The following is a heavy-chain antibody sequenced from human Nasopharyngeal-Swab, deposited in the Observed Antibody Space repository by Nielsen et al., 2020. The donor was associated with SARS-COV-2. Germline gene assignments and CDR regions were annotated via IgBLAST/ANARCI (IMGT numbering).Heavy chain of an antibody. CDR2: IKQSGSGQ. V-gene: IGHV3-7*01. CDR1: GFTFSSYW. J-gene: IGHJ4*02. D-gene: IGHD2-2*01. Sequence: GGSLRLSCAASGFTFSSYWMIWVRQAPGKGLEWVAHIKQSGSGQYYVDSVKGRFTISRDNAKNSLSLQMNSLRAEDTAVYYCARYCSTTSCPRGFDYWGQGTLVTVSS. CDR3: ARYCSTTSCPRGFDY.